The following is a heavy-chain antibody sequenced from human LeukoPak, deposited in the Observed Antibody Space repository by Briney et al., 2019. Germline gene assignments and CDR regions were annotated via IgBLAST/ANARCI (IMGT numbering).Heavy chain of an antibody. D-gene: IGHD1-1*01. CDR3: ARSSLERRTFFDY. CDR2: IYYSGST. J-gene: IGHJ4*02. Sequence: PSETLSLTCTVSGGSVSSGSYYWSWIRQPPGKGLEWIGYIYYSGSTNYNPSLKSRVTISVDTSKNQFSLKLSSVTAADTAVYYCARSSLERRTFFDYWGQGTLATVSS. CDR1: GGSVSSGSYY. V-gene: IGHV4-61*01.